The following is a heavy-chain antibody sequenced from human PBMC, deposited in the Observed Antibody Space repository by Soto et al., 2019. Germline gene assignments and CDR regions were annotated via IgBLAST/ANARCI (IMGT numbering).Heavy chain of an antibody. D-gene: IGHD6-6*01. Sequence: GWSLRLSCASSVFTFINYGMNWVRQAPGKRLAWVSYISSNSATIQYADSVKGRFTISRDNAKNALYLQMNSLRAEDTAVYYCARGGAARPDYWGQGTLVTVSS. CDR3: ARGGAARPDY. CDR1: VFTFINYG. CDR2: ISSNSATI. V-gene: IGHV3-48*01. J-gene: IGHJ4*02.